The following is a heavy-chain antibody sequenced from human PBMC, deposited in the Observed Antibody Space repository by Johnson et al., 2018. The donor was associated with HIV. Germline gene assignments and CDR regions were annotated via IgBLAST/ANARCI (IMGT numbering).Heavy chain of an antibody. V-gene: IGHV3-30*04. Sequence: QVQLVESGGGVVQPGRSLRLSCAASGFSFSSYAMHWVRQAPGKGLEWVAVISSDGSKKYYVDSVKGRFTISRDNSKNTLYLQMNSLSAEDTAVYYCARGGGCGGDCYSGYDAFDIWGQGTMVTVSS. CDR1: GFSFSSYA. CDR2: ISSDGSKK. J-gene: IGHJ3*02. D-gene: IGHD2-21*01. CDR3: ARGGGCGGDCYSGYDAFDI.